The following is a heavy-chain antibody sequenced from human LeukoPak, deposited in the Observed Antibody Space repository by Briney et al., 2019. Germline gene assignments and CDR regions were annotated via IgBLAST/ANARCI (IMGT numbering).Heavy chain of an antibody. Sequence: GESLKISCKGSGYSFTNSWIGWVRQMPGKGLELMGIINPADSEIRYSPSFQGQVTISVDKSISTAYLQWSSLKASDTAMYYCSRQGCTTTSCHTIDPWGQGPLVTVSS. CDR3: SRQGCTTTSCHTIDP. J-gene: IGHJ5*02. V-gene: IGHV5-51*01. D-gene: IGHD2-2*02. CDR1: GYSFTNSW. CDR2: INPADSEI.